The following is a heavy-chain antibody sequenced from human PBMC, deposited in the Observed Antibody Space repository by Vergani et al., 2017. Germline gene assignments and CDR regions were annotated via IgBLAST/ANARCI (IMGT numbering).Heavy chain of an antibody. D-gene: IGHD6-13*01. CDR2: ISAYNGNT. V-gene: IGHV1-18*01. CDR3: ARHVAAAGTLDY. J-gene: IGHJ4*02. CDR1: GSTFTSYG. Sequence: QVQLVQSGAEVKKPGASVKVSCKASGSTFTSYGISWVRQAPGQGLEWMGWISAYNGNTNYAQKRQGRVTMPTDTSTSTAYMVLRSLRSDDTAVYYCARHVAAAGTLDYWGQGTLVTVSS.